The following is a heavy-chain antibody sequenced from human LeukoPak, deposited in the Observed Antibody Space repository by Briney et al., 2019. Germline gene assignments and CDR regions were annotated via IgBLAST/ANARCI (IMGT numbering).Heavy chain of an antibody. J-gene: IGHJ4*02. Sequence: ASVKVSCKASGYTFTSYSLNWVRQAPGQGLEWMGWINTNTGNPTYAQGFTGRFVFSLDTSVSTAYLQISSLKAEDTAVYYCARVSDSAADTFDYWGQGTLVTVSS. V-gene: IGHV7-4-1*02. D-gene: IGHD6-13*01. CDR2: INTNTGNP. CDR1: GYTFTSYS. CDR3: ARVSDSAADTFDY.